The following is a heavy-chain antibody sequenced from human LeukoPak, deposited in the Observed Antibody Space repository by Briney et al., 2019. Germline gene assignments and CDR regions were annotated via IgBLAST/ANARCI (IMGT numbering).Heavy chain of an antibody. D-gene: IGHD1-26*01. J-gene: IGHJ4*02. CDR3: ATDSGNYYY. CDR1: GFSFSTYA. Sequence: GGSLRLSCAASGFSFSTYAMSWVRQAPGKGLEWVSTISDSGGRTYYIDSVKGRFTISRDNSKNTLYLQMNSLRAEDTALYYCATDSGNYYYWGQGTLVTVSS. CDR2: ISDSGGRT. V-gene: IGHV3-23*01.